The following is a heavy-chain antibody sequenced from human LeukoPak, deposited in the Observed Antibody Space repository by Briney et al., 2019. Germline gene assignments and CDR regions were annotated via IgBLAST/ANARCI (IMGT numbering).Heavy chain of an antibody. Sequence: ASVKVTCKASGYTFTNFGVAWVRQAPGQGLEWMAWISAYNGNPNYAQKFQGRVTMTTDTSTSTAYMELRNLTSDETAVYFCARGGGTRVYYFDYWGQGPLATVSS. J-gene: IGHJ4*02. CDR2: ISAYNGNP. V-gene: IGHV1-18*01. CDR1: GYTFTNFG. CDR3: ARGGGTRVYYFDY. D-gene: IGHD1-1*01.